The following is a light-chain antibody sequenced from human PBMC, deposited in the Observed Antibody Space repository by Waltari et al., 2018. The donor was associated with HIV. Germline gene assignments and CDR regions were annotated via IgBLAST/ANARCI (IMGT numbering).Light chain of an antibody. J-gene: IGKJ4*01. Sequence: EIVLTQSPATLSLSPGERATLSCRTSQSVNNYLAWYQQKPGQAPRLPIYDASNRATGIPARFSGSGSGTDFTLTISSLEPEDFAVYYCQQRSNWPPLTFGGGTKVEIK. V-gene: IGKV3-11*01. CDR2: DAS. CDR3: QQRSNWPPLT. CDR1: QSVNNY.